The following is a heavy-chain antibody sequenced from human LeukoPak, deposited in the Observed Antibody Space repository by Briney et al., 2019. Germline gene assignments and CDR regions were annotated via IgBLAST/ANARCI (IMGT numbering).Heavy chain of an antibody. CDR2: ISSSSSYI. Sequence: GGSLRLSCAASGFTFSSYSMNWVRQAPAKGLEWVSSISSSSSYIYYADSVKGRFTISRDNAKNSLYLQMNSLRAEDTAVYYCTRLDCSSTSCYQYGMDVWGQGTTVTVSS. CDR1: GFTFSSYS. V-gene: IGHV3-21*01. J-gene: IGHJ6*02. CDR3: TRLDCSSTSCYQYGMDV. D-gene: IGHD2-2*01.